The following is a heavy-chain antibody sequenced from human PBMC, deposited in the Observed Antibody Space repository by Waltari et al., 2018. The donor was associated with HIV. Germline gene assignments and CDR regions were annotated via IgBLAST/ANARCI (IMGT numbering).Heavy chain of an antibody. V-gene: IGHV3-30*18. CDR1: GFNFCING. CDR3: AKDLAGSSL. D-gene: IGHD3-10*01. CDR2: ISDNGKRT. Sequence: QENLVESGGGVVQPGGSLRLSCAGSGFNFCINGMHWVRQSPGKGLEWVETISDNGKRTDYVDSVKGRFTISRDNSKHTVFLQMSSLRAEDTSIYYCAKDLAGSSLWGQGALVTVSS. J-gene: IGHJ1*01.